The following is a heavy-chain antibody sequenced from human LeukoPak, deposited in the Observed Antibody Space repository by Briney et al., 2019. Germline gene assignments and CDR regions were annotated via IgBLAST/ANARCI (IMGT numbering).Heavy chain of an antibody. D-gene: IGHD3-22*01. CDR2: IYPDDSET. Sequence: GESLKISCKASGYRFTTDYIGWVRQMPGKGLEWMGIIYPDDSETNYSPSFQGQVSMSVDKSITTAYLQWSSQKASDTAIYYCARQAYGSHFDAFDIWGQGTMVTVSS. J-gene: IGHJ3*02. V-gene: IGHV5-51*01. CDR3: ARQAYGSHFDAFDI. CDR1: GYRFTTDY.